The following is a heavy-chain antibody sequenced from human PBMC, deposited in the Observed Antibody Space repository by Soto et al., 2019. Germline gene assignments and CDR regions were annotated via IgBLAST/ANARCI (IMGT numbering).Heavy chain of an antibody. V-gene: IGHV4-30-2*01. J-gene: IGHJ5*02. CDR3: ARGVTVVTPEVSWFDP. Sequence: SETLSLTCAVSGGSISSGGYSWSWIRQPPGKGLEWIGYIYHSGSTYYNPSLKSRVTISVDRSKNQFSLKLSSVTAAATAVYYCARGVTVVTPEVSWFDPWGQGTLVTVSS. CDR2: IYHSGST. CDR1: GGSISSGGYS. D-gene: IGHD2-21*02.